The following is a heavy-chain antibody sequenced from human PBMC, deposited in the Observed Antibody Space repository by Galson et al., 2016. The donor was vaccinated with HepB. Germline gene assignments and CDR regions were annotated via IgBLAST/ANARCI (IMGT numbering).Heavy chain of an antibody. J-gene: IGHJ4*02. CDR1: GFIFSNYA. CDR3: AVSSGWRPEFDY. D-gene: IGHD6-19*01. Sequence: SLRLSCAASGFIFSNYAMSWVRQAPGKGLEWVAVIWYDGSNKYYADSVKGRFTISRDNSKNTLYLQMNSLRAEDTAVYYCAVSSGWRPEFDYWGQGTLVTVSS. CDR2: IWYDGSNK. V-gene: IGHV3-33*08.